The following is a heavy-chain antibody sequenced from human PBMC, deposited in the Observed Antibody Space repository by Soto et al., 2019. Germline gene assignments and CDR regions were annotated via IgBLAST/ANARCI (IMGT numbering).Heavy chain of an antibody. CDR2: ISGSGGST. CDR1: VFTFSSYA. Sequence: LRLSFAASVFTFSSYAMSWVGQAPGKGLEWVSAISGSGGSTYYADSVKGRFTISRDNSKNTLYLQMNSLRAEDTAVYYCAKLVVATIRGYFDYWGQGTLVTVSS. V-gene: IGHV3-23*01. CDR3: AKLVVATIRGYFDY. D-gene: IGHD5-12*01. J-gene: IGHJ4*02.